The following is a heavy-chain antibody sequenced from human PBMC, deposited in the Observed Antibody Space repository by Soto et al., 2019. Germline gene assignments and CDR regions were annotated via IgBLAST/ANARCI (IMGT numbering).Heavy chain of an antibody. V-gene: IGHV4-59*02. J-gene: IGHJ5*02. CDR3: ARLGRYCSSSRCFVSWFDP. CDR1: GGSVSSYY. Sequence: SETLSLTCTVCGGSVSSYYWSWIRQPPGKGLEWIGYVYYSGSTSYNPSLESRVTLSVDTSKNQFSLKLSSVTAADTAVYYCARLGRYCSSSRCFVSWFDPWGQGTLVTVSS. D-gene: IGHD2-15*01. CDR2: VYYSGST.